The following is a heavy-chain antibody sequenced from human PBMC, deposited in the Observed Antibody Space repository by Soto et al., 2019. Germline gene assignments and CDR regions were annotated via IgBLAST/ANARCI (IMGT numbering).Heavy chain of an antibody. CDR2: ISYSGST. CDR1: GGSISSDGYY. Sequence: QVQLQESGPGLVKPSQTLSLTCTVSGGSISSDGYYWSWIRQHPGKGLEWIGYISYSGSTYYNPSLARRVIISAGTSKSQFPRTLISVTAADTAVFYCARAGRGYYWGQGTLVTVSS. D-gene: IGHD3-10*01. V-gene: IGHV4-31*03. J-gene: IGHJ4*02. CDR3: ARAGRGYY.